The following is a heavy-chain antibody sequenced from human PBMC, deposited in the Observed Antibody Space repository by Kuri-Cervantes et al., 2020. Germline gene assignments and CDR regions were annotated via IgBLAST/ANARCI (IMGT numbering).Heavy chain of an antibody. CDR1: GYTFTGYY. Sequence: ASVKVSCKASGYTFTGYYMHWVRQAPGQGLEWMGWINPNSGGTNYAQKFQGRVTMTRDTSISTAYMELSRLRSDDTAVYYCARDQRAVAGDEAFDIWGQGIMVTVSS. J-gene: IGHJ3*02. D-gene: IGHD6-19*01. V-gene: IGHV1-2*02. CDR3: ARDQRAVAGDEAFDI. CDR2: INPNSGGT.